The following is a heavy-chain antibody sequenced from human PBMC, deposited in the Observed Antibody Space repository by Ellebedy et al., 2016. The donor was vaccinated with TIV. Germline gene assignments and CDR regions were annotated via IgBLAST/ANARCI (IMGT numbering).Heavy chain of an antibody. Sequence: AASVKVSCKASGYTFSNYFVHWVRQAPGEGLEWLGIINPSSGSTTYAQKLQGRLTMTRDTSTSTVYMELSSLRSEDTAVYYCARGCSGGSCYYYYGMDVWGQGTTVTVSS. CDR1: GYTFSNYF. D-gene: IGHD2-15*01. CDR3: ARGCSGGSCYYYYGMDV. J-gene: IGHJ6*02. CDR2: INPSSGST. V-gene: IGHV1-46*04.